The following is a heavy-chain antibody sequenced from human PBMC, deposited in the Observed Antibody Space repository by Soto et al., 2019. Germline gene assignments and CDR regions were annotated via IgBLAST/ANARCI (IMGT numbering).Heavy chain of an antibody. D-gene: IGHD2-15*01. CDR3: ARDRGYDAHDYYYNAMDV. CDR1: GFTFRSYT. Sequence: PGGSLRLSCVASGFTFRSYTINFFRHAPLKWLEWVSAIRGFSPYTFYADSVKGRFTISRDNAKNSLYLQMNSLRAEDTAVYYCARDRGYDAHDYYYNAMDVWGQGTMVTVSS. V-gene: IGHV3-21*01. J-gene: IGHJ6*02. CDR2: IRGFSPYT.